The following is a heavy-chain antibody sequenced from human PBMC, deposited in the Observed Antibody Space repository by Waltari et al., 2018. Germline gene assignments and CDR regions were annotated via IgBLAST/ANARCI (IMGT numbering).Heavy chain of an antibody. CDR1: GFTFSSYG. V-gene: IGHV3-30*02. D-gene: IGHD3-3*01. Sequence: QVQLVESGGGVVQPGGSLRLSCAASGFTFSSYGMHWVRQAPGKGLEWVAFIRYDGSNKYYADSVKGRFTISRDNSKNTLYLQMNSLRADDTAVYYCAKSSVLRFLEWPDYWGQGTLVTVSS. J-gene: IGHJ4*02. CDR2: IRYDGSNK. CDR3: AKSSVLRFLEWPDY.